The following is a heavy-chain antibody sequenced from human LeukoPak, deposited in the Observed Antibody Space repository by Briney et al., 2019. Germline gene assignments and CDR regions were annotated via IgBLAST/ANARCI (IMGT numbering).Heavy chain of an antibody. CDR1: GVTFSYHW. V-gene: IGHV3-74*01. D-gene: IGHD3-22*01. CDR2: IDGGGSST. J-gene: IGHJ4*01. Sequence: PGGSLRLSCGASGVTFSYHWMHWVRQVPGKGLVWVSRIDGGGSSTSYADSVKGRFSISRDNAKSTLYLQMSSLRAEDTALYYCARGPGSSGGAYVGDYWGPGTLVTVSS. CDR3: ARGPGSSGGAYVGDY.